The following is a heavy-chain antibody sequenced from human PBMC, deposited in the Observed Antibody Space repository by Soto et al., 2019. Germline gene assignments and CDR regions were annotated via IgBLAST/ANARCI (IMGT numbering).Heavy chain of an antibody. CDR3: ARDSGYDGYYFDY. CDR1: GGSISSYY. D-gene: IGHD5-12*01. Sequence: PSETLSLTCTVSGGSISSYYWSWIRQPPGKGLEWIGYIYYSGSTNYNPSLKSRVTISVDTSKNQFSLKLSSVTAADTAVYYCARDSGYDGYYFDYWGQGTLVTVSS. J-gene: IGHJ4*02. V-gene: IGHV4-59*01. CDR2: IYYSGST.